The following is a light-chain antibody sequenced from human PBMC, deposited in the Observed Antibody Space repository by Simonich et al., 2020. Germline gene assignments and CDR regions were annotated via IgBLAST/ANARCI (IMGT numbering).Light chain of an antibody. CDR3: QSDGSSNWV. CDR1: RGSLANNS. CDR2: EDN. J-gene: IGLJ3*02. Sequence: NFMLPQPHSGPDSPGKPVPISCTRSRGSLANNSVQWYQQRPGSAPTTVIYEDNLRPSGVPGRFSGSIASSSNAASLTIAGLKTEDEADYYCQSDGSSNWVFGGGTKLTVL. V-gene: IGLV6-57*03.